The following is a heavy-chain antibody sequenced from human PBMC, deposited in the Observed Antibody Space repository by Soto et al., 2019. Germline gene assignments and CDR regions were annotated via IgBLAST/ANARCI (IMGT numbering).Heavy chain of an antibody. V-gene: IGHV1-8*01. Sequence: QVQLVQSGAEVKKPGASVKVSCKASGYTFTSYDINWVRQATGQGLEWMGWMNPNSGNTGYAQKFQGRVTMTRNTSISTAYMELSSLRSEDTAVYYCARLMRDGFDWLSERGYFDHWGLGTLVTVSS. J-gene: IGHJ4*02. CDR2: MNPNSGNT. CDR1: GYTFTSYD. D-gene: IGHD3-9*01. CDR3: ARLMRDGFDWLSERGYFDH.